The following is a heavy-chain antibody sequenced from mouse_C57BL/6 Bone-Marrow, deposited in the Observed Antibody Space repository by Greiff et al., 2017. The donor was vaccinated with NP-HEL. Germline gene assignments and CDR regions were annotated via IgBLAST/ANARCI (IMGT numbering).Heavy chain of an antibody. V-gene: IGHV2-2*01. Sequence: QVQLQQSGPGLVQPSQSLSITCTASGFSLTSYGVHWVRQSPGKGLEWLGVIWSGESTDYNAAFISRLSISKVNSKSTVFFNMNSLQAEVTALVYSAGDFDYWGQGTTLTVSS. J-gene: IGHJ2*01. CDR3: AGDFDY. CDR2: IWSGEST. CDR1: GFSLTSYG.